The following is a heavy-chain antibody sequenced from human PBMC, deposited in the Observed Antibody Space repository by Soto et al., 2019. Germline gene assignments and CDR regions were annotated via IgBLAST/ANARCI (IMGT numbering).Heavy chain of an antibody. J-gene: IGHJ4*02. CDR3: AREYGDYGVIDY. CDR1: GGSFSGYY. D-gene: IGHD4-17*01. Sequence: QVQLQQWGAGLLKPSETLSLTCAVYGGSFSGYYWSWIRQPPGKGLEWIGEINHSGSTNYNPSLKSRVTISVDTSKTQFSLKLRSVTAADTAVYYCAREYGDYGVIDYWGQGTRVNVSS. V-gene: IGHV4-34*01. CDR2: INHSGST.